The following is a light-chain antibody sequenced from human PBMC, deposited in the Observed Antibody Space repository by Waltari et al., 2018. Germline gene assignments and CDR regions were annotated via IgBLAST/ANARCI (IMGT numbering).Light chain of an antibody. V-gene: IGLV3-21*03. CDR3: QVWDTSSNLHVV. Sequence: SYVLTQPPSVSVAPGKTARITCGGNNIGSKSVHWYQPKPGQAPVLVVYDDSDRPSGIPERFSGSNSGNTATLTISRVEAGDEADYYCQVWDTSSNLHVVFGGGAKLTVL. J-gene: IGLJ2*01. CDR2: DDS. CDR1: NIGSKS.